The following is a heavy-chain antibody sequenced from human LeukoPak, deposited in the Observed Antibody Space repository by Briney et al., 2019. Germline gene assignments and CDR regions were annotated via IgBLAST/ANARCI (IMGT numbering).Heavy chain of an antibody. CDR1: GFIFDSYG. CDR3: ATDSDDHRHGVGVIGGAFDY. D-gene: IGHD1-26*01. CDR2: ISPDGRTP. V-gene: IGHV3-30*03. Sequence: GRSLRLSCAASGFIFDSYGMHWVRQAPGKGLEWVAVISPDGRTPYYADSVKGRFTISRDNSKNILYLQMNSLRAEDTALVYGATDSDDHRHGVGVIGGAFDYWGQGALVTVSS. J-gene: IGHJ4*02.